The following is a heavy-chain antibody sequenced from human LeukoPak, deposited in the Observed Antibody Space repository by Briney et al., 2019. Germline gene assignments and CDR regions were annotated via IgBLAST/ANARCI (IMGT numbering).Heavy chain of an antibody. J-gene: IGHJ5*02. Sequence: GGSLRLSCAASGFTFSTYALTWVRQAPGKGLEWVSTIGGSGGVTYYADSVKGRFTISRDNSKNTLYLQMDSLRAEDTAVYYCAKDGRGGDCTSASCTNWFGPWGQGTLVTVSS. V-gene: IGHV3-23*01. D-gene: IGHD2-2*01. CDR2: IGGSGGVT. CDR1: GFTFSTYA. CDR3: AKDGRGGDCTSASCTNWFGP.